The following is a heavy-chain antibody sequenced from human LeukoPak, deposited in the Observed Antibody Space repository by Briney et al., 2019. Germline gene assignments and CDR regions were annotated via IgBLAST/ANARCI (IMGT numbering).Heavy chain of an antibody. Sequence: SETLSLTCTVSGGSISSGGYYWSWIRQHPGKGLEWIGYIYYSGSTYYNPSLKSRVTISVDTSRNQFSLKLSSVTAADTAVYYCARGPPLRAFDIWGQGTMVTVSS. CDR2: IYYSGST. CDR3: ARGPPLRAFDI. D-gene: IGHD3-10*01. V-gene: IGHV4-31*03. CDR1: GGSISSGGYY. J-gene: IGHJ3*02.